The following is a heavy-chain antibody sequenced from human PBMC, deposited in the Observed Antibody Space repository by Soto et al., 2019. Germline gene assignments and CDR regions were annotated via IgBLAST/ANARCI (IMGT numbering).Heavy chain of an antibody. Sequence: SETLSLTCAVYGGSFSGYYWSWIRQPPGKGLEWIGEINHSGSTNYNPSLKSRVTISVDTSKNQFSLKLSSVTAADTAVYYCARGEVLVAATRLNCFDPWGQGTLVTVSS. CDR2: INHSGST. CDR1: GGSFSGYY. J-gene: IGHJ5*02. CDR3: ARGEVLVAATRLNCFDP. V-gene: IGHV4-34*01. D-gene: IGHD2-15*01.